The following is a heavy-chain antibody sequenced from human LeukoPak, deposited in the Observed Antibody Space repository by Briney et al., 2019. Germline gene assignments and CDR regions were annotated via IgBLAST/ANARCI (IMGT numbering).Heavy chain of an antibody. CDR3: ARGSGYYLGHFDY. D-gene: IGHD3-22*01. J-gene: IGHJ4*02. CDR2: IKQDGSEK. Sequence: PGGSLRLSCAASGYPLSTYWMLCVSQAPAGGLEWGAKIKQDGSEKYYVDSVKGRFTISRDNANNSLYLQMNSLRAEDTAVYYCARGSGYYLGHFDYWGQGTLVTVSS. CDR1: GYPLSTYW. V-gene: IGHV3-7*01.